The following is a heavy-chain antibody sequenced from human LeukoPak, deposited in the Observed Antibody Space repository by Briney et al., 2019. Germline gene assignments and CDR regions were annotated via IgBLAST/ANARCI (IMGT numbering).Heavy chain of an antibody. D-gene: IGHD2-2*01. CDR1: GGSLSSYY. CDR3: ARDPRCSSTSCYGSYFDY. V-gene: IGHV4-4*07. CDR2: IYTSGST. J-gene: IGHJ4*02. Sequence: SETLSLTCTVSGGSLSSYYWSWLRQPAGRGLEWIGRIYTSGSTNYNPSLKSRVTMSVDTSKNQFSLKLSSVTAADTAVYYCARDPRCSSTSCYGSYFDYWGQGTLVTVSS.